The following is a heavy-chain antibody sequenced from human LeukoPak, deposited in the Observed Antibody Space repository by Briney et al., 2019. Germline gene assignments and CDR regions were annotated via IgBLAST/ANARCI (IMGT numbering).Heavy chain of an antibody. CDR3: ATVTSPGIAAALIDY. V-gene: IGHV1-24*01. J-gene: IGHJ4*02. CDR2: FDPEDGET. CDR1: GYTLTELS. Sequence: ASVTVSCKVSGYTLTELSMHWVRQAPGKGLEWMGGFDPEDGETIYAQKFQGRVTMTEDTSTDTAYMELSSLRSEDTAVYYCATVTSPGIAAALIDYWGQGTLVTVSS. D-gene: IGHD6-13*01.